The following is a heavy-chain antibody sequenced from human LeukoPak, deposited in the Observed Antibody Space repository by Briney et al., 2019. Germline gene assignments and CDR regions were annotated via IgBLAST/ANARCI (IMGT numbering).Heavy chain of an antibody. D-gene: IGHD2-15*01. CDR3: ARTHVVTATVDL. J-gene: IGHJ5*02. Sequence: IPSETLSLTCTVSGGSIRSGAYSWSWIRQPPGKGPEWIGYIYYSGSTYYNPSLKTRVSISLDTSKNQISLKLSSVTAADTAVYYCARTHVVTATVDLWGQGTLVTVSS. CDR1: GGSIRSGAYS. V-gene: IGHV4-30-4*07. CDR2: IYYSGST.